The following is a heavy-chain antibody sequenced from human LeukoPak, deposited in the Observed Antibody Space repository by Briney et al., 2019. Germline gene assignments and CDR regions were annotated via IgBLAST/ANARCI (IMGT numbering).Heavy chain of an antibody. Sequence: GSSVKVSCKASGGTFSSYAISWVRQAPGQGLEWMGGIIPIFGTANYAQKFQGRVTITTDESTSTAYMELSSLRSEDTAVYYCARDLSSVPRAFDIWGQGTMVTVSS. CDR2: IIPIFGTA. CDR3: ARDLSSVPRAFDI. J-gene: IGHJ3*02. D-gene: IGHD2/OR15-2a*01. V-gene: IGHV1-69*05. CDR1: GGTFSSYA.